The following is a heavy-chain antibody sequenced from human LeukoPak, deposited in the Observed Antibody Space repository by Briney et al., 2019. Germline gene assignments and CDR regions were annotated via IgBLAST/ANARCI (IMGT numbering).Heavy chain of an antibody. J-gene: IGHJ6*02. CDR2: INHGGST. V-gene: IGHV4-34*01. Sequence: SETLSLTCAVYGGSFSGYYWSWIRQPPGKGLEWIGEINHGGSTNYNPSLKSRVTISVDTSKNQFSLKLSSVTAADTAVYYCARRVGRIVVVPAAIPYYGMDVWGQGTTVTVSS. D-gene: IGHD2-2*01. CDR1: GGSFSGYY. CDR3: ARRVGRIVVVPAAIPYYGMDV.